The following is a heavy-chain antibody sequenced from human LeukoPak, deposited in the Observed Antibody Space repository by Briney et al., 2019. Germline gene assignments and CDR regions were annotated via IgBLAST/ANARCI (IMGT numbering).Heavy chain of an antibody. CDR1: GYSISSGYY. Sequence: PSETLSLTCTVSGYSISSGYYWGWIRQPPGKGLEWIGSIYHSGSTYYNPSLKSRVTISVDTSKNQFSLKLSSVTAADTAVYYCARERQQGYCSSTSCYRGRVWFDPWGQGTLVTVSS. CDR3: ARERQQGYCSSTSCYRGRVWFDP. V-gene: IGHV4-38-2*02. CDR2: IYHSGST. D-gene: IGHD2-2*01. J-gene: IGHJ5*02.